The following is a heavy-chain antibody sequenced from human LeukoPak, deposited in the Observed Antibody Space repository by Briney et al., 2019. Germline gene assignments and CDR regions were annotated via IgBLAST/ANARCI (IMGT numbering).Heavy chain of an antibody. V-gene: IGHV1-69*13. CDR2: IIPIFGTA. Sequence: SVKVSCKASGGTFSSYAISWVRQAPGQGLEWMGGIIPIFGTANYAQKFQGRVTITADESTSTAYMELSSLRSEDTAVYYCPRVGAARRGGNWFDPWGQGTLVTVSS. CDR3: PRVGAARRGGNWFDP. CDR1: GGTFSSYA. D-gene: IGHD6-6*01. J-gene: IGHJ5*02.